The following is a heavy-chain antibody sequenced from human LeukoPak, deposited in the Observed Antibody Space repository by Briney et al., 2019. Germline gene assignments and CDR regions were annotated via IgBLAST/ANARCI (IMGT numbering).Heavy chain of an antibody. CDR3: ATMTTVTTPTD. J-gene: IGHJ4*02. CDR2: ISSSSSYI. Sequence: GGSLRLSCAASGFTFSSYSMNWVRQAPGKGLGWVSSISSSSSYIYYADSVKGRFTISRDNAKNSLYLQMNSLRAEDTAVYYCATMTTVTTPTDWGQGTLVTVSS. V-gene: IGHV3-21*01. D-gene: IGHD4-17*01. CDR1: GFTFSSYS.